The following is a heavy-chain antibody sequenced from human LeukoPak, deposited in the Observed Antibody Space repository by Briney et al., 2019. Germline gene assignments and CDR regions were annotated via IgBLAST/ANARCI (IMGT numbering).Heavy chain of an antibody. CDR1: GYTFTSYG. D-gene: IGHD6-19*01. J-gene: IGHJ4*02. CDR3: ASGVSGWYTLDF. V-gene: IGHV1-18*01. Sequence: ASVKVSCKASGYTFTSYGISWVRQAPGQGLEWMGWISAYNGNTNYAQKLQGRVTTTTDTSTSTAYMELRSLRSDDTAVYYCASGVSGWYTLDFWGQGILVTVSS. CDR2: ISAYNGNT.